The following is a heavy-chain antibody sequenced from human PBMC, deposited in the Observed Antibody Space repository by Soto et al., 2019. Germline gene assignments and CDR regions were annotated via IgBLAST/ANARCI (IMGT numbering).Heavy chain of an antibody. Sequence: EVQLVESGGGLVQPGGSLRLSCAASGFTFSTYWMHWVRRVPGEGLVWVSRINTDASSTSYADSVKGRFTISRDNAKNTLYLQMNSLRVEDTAVYYCARAQWPHTFDHWGQGTLVTGSS. V-gene: IGHV3-74*01. CDR3: ARAQWPHTFDH. D-gene: IGHD6-19*01. J-gene: IGHJ4*02. CDR1: GFTFSTYW. CDR2: INTDASST.